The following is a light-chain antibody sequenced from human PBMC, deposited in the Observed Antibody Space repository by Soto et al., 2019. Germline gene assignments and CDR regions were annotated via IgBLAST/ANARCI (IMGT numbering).Light chain of an antibody. CDR1: QSVSSSY. V-gene: IGKV3-20*01. Sequence: EIVLTQSPYPLSLSPGERATLSCRASQSVSSSYLAWYQQKPGQAPRLLIYDASSRATGIPDRFSGSGSGTDFTLTISRLEPEDFAVYYCQQYGSSPLTFGGGTKVDIK. J-gene: IGKJ4*01. CDR2: DAS. CDR3: QQYGSSPLT.